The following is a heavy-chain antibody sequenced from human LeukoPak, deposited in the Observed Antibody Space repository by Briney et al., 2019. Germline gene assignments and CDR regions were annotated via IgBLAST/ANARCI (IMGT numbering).Heavy chain of an antibody. CDR1: GGSISSCGYY. V-gene: IGHV4-31*03. J-gene: IGHJ4*02. CDR2: IYYSGST. Sequence: PSETLSLTCTVCGGSISSCGYYWSWIRQHPGKGLEWIGYIYYSGSTYYNPSLKSRVTILVDTSMNQFSLKLSSVTAADTAVYYCARILKYYDRSGYSAYWGQGTLVTVSS. CDR3: ARILKYYDRSGYSAY. D-gene: IGHD3-22*01.